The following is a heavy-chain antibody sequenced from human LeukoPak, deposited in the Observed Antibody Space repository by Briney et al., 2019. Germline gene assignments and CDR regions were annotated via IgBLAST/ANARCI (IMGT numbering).Heavy chain of an antibody. CDR1: GFTFSSYG. J-gene: IGHJ4*02. CDR2: ISGSGGST. V-gene: IGHV3-23*01. D-gene: IGHD2/OR15-2a*01. Sequence: GGSLRLSCAASGFTFSSYGMNWVRQAPGKGLGWVLTISGSGGSTYYADSVKGRFTISRDNSKNTLYLQMNRLRADDTAIYYCAKERTQTTSFDYWGQGTLVTVSS. CDR3: AKERTQTTSFDY.